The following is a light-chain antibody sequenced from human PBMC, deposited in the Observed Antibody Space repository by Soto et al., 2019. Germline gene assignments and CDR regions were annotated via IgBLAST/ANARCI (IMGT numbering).Light chain of an antibody. CDR3: MQNTHWPYT. V-gene: IGKV2-30*01. Sequence: DVVMTQSPLSLPVSLGQPASISCRSSQGLVYSDGNIYLSWFHRNPGQSPRRLIYKVSNRDSGVPDRFSGSGSGTDFTLKISRVEAEDIGIFYCMQNTHWPYTFGQGTRMEIK. J-gene: IGKJ5*01. CDR2: KVS. CDR1: QGLVYSDGNIY.